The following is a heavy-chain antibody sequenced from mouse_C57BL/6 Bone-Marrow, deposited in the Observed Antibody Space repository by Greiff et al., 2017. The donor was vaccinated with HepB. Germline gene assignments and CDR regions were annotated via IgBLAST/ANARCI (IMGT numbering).Heavy chain of an antibody. J-gene: IGHJ2*01. CDR3: ESEAAGDY. CDR1: GYTFTSYS. V-gene: IGHV1-4*01. Sequence: VQLQQSGAELVRPGASVKMSCKASGYTFTSYSMDWVNQRPGQGLEWIGFINPGSGYTKYNQKFKVKATLTADKSSSTAYMQLISLTSEDSAVYYSESEAAGDYWGQGTTLTVSS. CDR2: INPGSGYT.